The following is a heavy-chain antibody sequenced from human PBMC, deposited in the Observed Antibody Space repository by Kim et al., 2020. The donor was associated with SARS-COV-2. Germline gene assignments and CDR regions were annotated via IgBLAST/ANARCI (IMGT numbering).Heavy chain of an antibody. CDR3: ARGRDTAMVTRYYYYVMDV. D-gene: IGHD5-18*01. V-gene: IGHV3-30*07. Sequence: GRFTISRDNSKNTLLLQMNSLRAEDAAVYYCARGRDTAMVTRYYYYVMDVWGQGTTVTVSS. J-gene: IGHJ6*02.